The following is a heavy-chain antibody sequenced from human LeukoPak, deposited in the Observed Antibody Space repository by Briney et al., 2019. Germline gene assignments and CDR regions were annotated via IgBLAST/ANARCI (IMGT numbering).Heavy chain of an antibody. D-gene: IGHD6-6*01. Sequence: ASVKVSCKASGYTFTSYGISWVRQAPGQGLEWMGWISAYNGNTNYAQKLQGRVTMTTDTSTSTAYMELRSLRSDDTAVYYCARAGSSSSYFHYYYYMDVWGKGTTVTVSS. CDR3: ARAGSSSSYFHYYYYMDV. J-gene: IGHJ6*03. V-gene: IGHV1-18*01. CDR2: ISAYNGNT. CDR1: GYTFTSYG.